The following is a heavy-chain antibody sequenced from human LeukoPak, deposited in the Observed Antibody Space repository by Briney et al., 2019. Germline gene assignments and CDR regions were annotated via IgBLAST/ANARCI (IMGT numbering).Heavy chain of an antibody. J-gene: IGHJ4*02. CDR3: ARYFCGGGSCYPFDY. CDR1: GYSFNKYA. D-gene: IGHD2-15*01. V-gene: IGHV7-4-1*02. CDR2: INTDTGDP. Sequence: ASVKVSCKASGYSFNKYAMNWVRQAPGPGPEWMGWINTDTGDPTYAQGFTGRFVFSLDTSATTAYLQISSLKAEDTATYYCARYFCGGGSCYPFDYWGQGTLVTVSS.